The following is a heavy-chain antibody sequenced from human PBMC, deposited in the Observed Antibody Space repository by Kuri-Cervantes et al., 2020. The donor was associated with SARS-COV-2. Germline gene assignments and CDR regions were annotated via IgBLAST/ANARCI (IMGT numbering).Heavy chain of an antibody. CDR1: GYTFTGYY. CDR3: ARFEEAGPDDAFDI. J-gene: IGHJ3*02. D-gene: IGHD6-13*01. Sequence: SCKASGYTFTGYYMHWVRQAPGKGLEWVAFIRYDGSNKYYADSVKGRFTISRDNSKNTLYLQMNSLRAEDTAVYYCARFEEAGPDDAFDIWGQGTMVTVSS. V-gene: IGHV3-30*02. CDR2: IRYDGSNK.